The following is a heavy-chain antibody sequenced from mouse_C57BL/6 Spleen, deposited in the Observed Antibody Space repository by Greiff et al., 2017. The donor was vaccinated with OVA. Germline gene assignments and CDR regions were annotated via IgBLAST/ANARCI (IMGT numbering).Heavy chain of an antibody. V-gene: IGHV2-2*01. CDR2: IWSGGST. J-gene: IGHJ4*01. CDR1: GFSLTSYG. D-gene: IGHD1-1*01. CDR3: ARNPQGFTTVVATVYYAMDY. Sequence: QVQLQQSGPGLVQPSQSLSITCTVSGFSLTSYGVHWVRQSPGKGLEWLGVIWSGGSTDYNAAFISRLSISKDNSKSQVFFKMNSLQADDTAIYYCARNPQGFTTVVATVYYAMDYWGQGTSVTVSS.